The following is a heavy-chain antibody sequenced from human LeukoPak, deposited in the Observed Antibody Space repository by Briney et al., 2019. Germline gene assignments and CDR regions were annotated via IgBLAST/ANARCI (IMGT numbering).Heavy chain of an antibody. CDR2: INHSGST. CDR1: GGSISSYY. J-gene: IGHJ5*02. V-gene: IGHV4-34*01. CDR3: ARVRRGSSWYLNWFDP. Sequence: PSETLSLTCTVSGGSISSYYWSWIRQPPGKGLEWIGEINHSGSTNYNPSLKSRVTISVDTSKNQFSLKLSSVTAADTAVYYCARVRRGSSWYLNWFDPWGQGTLVTVSS. D-gene: IGHD6-13*01.